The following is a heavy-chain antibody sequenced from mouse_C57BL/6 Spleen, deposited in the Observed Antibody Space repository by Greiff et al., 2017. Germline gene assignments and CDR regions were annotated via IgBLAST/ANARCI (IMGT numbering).Heavy chain of an antibody. J-gene: IGHJ2*01. CDR2: INPYNGDT. CDR3: ARRITTGPYFDY. D-gene: IGHD1-1*01. CDR1: GYSFTGYF. V-gene: IGHV1-20*01. Sequence: EVQLQQSGPELVKPGDSVKISCKASGYSFTGYFMNWVMQSHGKSLEWIGRINPYNGDTFYNQKFKGKATLTVDKSSSTAHMELRSLTSEDSAVYYCARRITTGPYFDYWGQGTTLTVSA.